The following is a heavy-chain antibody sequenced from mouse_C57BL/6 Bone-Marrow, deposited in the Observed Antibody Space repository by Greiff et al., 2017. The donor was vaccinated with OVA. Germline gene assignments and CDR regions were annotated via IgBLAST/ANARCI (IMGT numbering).Heavy chain of an antibody. V-gene: IGHV1-81*01. J-gene: IGHJ3*01. CDR3: ARGGIYYGNYEGCAY. CDR1: GYTFTSYG. Sequence: QVQLQQSGAELARPGASVKLSCKASGYTFTSYGISWVKQRTGQGLEWIGEIYPRSGNTYYNEKFKGKATLTADKSSSTAYMELRSLTSEDSAVYFCARGGIYYGNYEGCAYWGQGTLVTVSA. CDR2: IYPRSGNT. D-gene: IGHD2-1*01.